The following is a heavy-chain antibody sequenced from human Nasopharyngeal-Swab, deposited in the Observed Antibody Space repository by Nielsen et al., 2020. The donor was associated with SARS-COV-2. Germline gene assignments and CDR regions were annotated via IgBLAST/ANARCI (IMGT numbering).Heavy chain of an antibody. CDR3: ARLDPHSSRDDY. CDR2: IYYSGST. Sequence: WIRQPPGKGLEWIGSIYYSGSTYYNPSLKSRVTISVDTSKNQFSLKLSSVTAADTAVYYCARLDPHSSRDDYWGQGTLVTVSS. D-gene: IGHD6-13*01. J-gene: IGHJ4*02. V-gene: IGHV4-39*01.